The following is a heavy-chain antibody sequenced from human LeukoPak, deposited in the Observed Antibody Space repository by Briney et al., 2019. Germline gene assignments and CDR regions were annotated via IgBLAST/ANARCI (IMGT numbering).Heavy chain of an antibody. CDR3: ARSAQLLWVGDARRPFYYGMDV. CDR1: GYSFPSYW. J-gene: IGHJ6*02. V-gene: IGHV5-51*01. Sequence: GESLKISCKASGYSFPSYWIGWVRQMPGKGLEWXXXXXXXXXDTRYSPSFQGQVTISADKSISTAYLQWSSLKASHTAMYFCARSAQLLWVGDARRPFYYGMDVWGQGTTVTVSS. D-gene: IGHD3-10*01. CDR2: XXXXXXDT.